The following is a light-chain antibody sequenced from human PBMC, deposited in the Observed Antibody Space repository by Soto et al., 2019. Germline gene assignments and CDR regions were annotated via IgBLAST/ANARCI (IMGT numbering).Light chain of an antibody. CDR2: RDN. J-gene: IGLJ2*01. V-gene: IGLV3-9*01. Sequence: SYELTQPLSVSVALGQTARLTCGRTNIGSKKVHWYQQKPGQAPVLVIYRDNNRPSGIPERFSGSNSGNTATLTISRAQVGDEADYYCQVGDSSTAVVFGGGTKVTVL. CDR3: QVGDSSTAVV. CDR1: NIGSKK.